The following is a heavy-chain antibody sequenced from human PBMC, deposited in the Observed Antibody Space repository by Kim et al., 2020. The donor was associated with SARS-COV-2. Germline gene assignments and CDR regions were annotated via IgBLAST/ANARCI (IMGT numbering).Heavy chain of an antibody. CDR1: GFTFSSYE. D-gene: IGHD1-26*01. CDR2: ISSSGSTI. Sequence: GGSLRLSCAASGFTFSSYEMNWVRQAPGKGLEWVSYISSSGSTIYYADSVKGRFTISRDNAKNSLYLQMNSLRAEDTAVDYCARTGELGWFDPWGQGTLVTVSS. CDR3: ARTGELGWFDP. J-gene: IGHJ5*02. V-gene: IGHV3-48*03.